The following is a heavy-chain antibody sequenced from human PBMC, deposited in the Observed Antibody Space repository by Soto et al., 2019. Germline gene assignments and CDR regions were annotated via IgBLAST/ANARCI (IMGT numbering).Heavy chain of an antibody. CDR2: INPNSGGT. CDR3: ARDPASGWIIDY. D-gene: IGHD6-19*01. J-gene: IGHJ4*02. CDR1: GYTFTGYY. V-gene: IGHV1-2*02. Sequence: ASVKVSCKASGYTFTGYYMHWVRQAPGQGLEWMGWINPNSGGTNYAQKFQGRVTMTRDTSISTAYMELSRLRSDDTAVYYCARDPASGWIIDYWRQGTMVTVSS.